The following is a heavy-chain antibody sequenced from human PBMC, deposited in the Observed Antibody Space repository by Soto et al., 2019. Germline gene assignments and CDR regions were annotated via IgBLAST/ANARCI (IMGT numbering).Heavy chain of an antibody. CDR2: ISWNSGSI. V-gene: IGHV3-9*01. Sequence: EVQLVESGGGLVQPGRSLRLSCAASGFTFDDYAMHWVRQAPGKGLEWVSGISWNSGSIGYADSVKGRFTISRDNAKNSLYLQMNSLRAEDTALYYCAKAVAGNYYYYYMDVWGKGTTVTVSS. CDR1: GFTFDDYA. D-gene: IGHD6-19*01. J-gene: IGHJ6*03. CDR3: AKAVAGNYYYYYMDV.